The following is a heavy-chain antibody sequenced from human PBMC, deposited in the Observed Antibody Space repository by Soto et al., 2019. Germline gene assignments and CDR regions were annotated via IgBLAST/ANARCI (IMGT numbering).Heavy chain of an antibody. CDR2: ISSSSSTI. CDR1: GFTFSSYS. CDR3: ARGAKYYDSM. D-gene: IGHD3-22*01. Sequence: PGGSLRLSCAASGFTFSSYSMNWVRQAPGKGLEWVSYISSSSSTIYYADSVKGRFTISRDNAKNSLYLQMNSLRAEDTAVYYCARGAKYYDSMWGQGTLVTVSS. V-gene: IGHV3-48*01. J-gene: IGHJ4*02.